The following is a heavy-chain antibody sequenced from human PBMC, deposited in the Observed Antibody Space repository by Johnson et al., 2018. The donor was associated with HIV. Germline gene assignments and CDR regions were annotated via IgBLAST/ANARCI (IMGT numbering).Heavy chain of an antibody. Sequence: QMQLVESGGGVVQPGRSLRLSCAASGFTFSRFGMHWVRQAPGKGLEWVAVISYDGSKKYYAESVKGRITISRDNSKNTLDLQMNSLRPEDTAVYYCAKLPCAGGVCDYDILYDAFDVWGQGTVVTVSS. CDR1: GFTFSRFG. CDR3: AKLPCAGGVCDYDILYDAFDV. V-gene: IGHV3-30*18. CDR2: ISYDGSKK. J-gene: IGHJ3*01. D-gene: IGHD2-8*02.